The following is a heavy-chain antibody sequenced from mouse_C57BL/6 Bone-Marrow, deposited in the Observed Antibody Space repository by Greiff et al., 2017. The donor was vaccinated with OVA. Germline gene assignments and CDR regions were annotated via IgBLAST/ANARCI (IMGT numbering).Heavy chain of an antibody. V-gene: IGHV1-59*01. CDR2: IDPSDSYT. J-gene: IGHJ3*01. Sequence: QVQLQQPGAELVRPGTSVKLSCKASGYTFTSYWMHWVKQRPGQGLEWIGVIDPSDSYTNYNQKFKGKATLTVDTSSSTAYMQLSSLTSEDSAVYYCERRGSFAYWGQGTLVTVSA. CDR1: GYTFTSYW. CDR3: ERRGSFAY.